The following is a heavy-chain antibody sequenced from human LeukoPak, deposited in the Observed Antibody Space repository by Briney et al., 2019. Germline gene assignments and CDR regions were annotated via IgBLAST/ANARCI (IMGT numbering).Heavy chain of an antibody. CDR3: TRESGAFSPFGF. CDR1: GGSISSYY. J-gene: IGHJ4*02. D-gene: IGHD1-26*01. Sequence: SETLSLTCTVSGGSISSYYWSWVRQPPGKGLEWIGEVHLSGATNYNPSLEGRVSMSIDKSKNHLSLEVTSVTAADTAIYYCTRESGAFSPFGFWGQGTLLTVSS. V-gene: IGHV4-59*12. CDR2: VHLSGAT.